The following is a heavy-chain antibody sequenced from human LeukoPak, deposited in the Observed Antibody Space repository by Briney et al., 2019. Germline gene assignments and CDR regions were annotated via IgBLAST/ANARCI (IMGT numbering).Heavy chain of an antibody. CDR3: ARVPTAVTTDNWFDP. CDR1: GFTFSSYS. Sequence: GGSLRLSCAASGFTFSSYSMNWVRQAPGKGLEWVSYISSSSSTIYYADSVKGRFTISRDNAKNSLYLQMNSLRAEDTAVYYCARVPTAVTTDNWFDPWGQGTLVTVSS. CDR2: ISSSSSTI. V-gene: IGHV3-48*04. J-gene: IGHJ5*02. D-gene: IGHD4-17*01.